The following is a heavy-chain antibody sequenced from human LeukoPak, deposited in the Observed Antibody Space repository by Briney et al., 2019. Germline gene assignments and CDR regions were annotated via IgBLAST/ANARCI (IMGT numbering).Heavy chain of an antibody. J-gene: IGHJ4*02. CDR3: AKHPKPYYYGSGSYRRFDY. Sequence: AGGSLRLSCAASGFTFSSYAMSWVRQAPGKGLEWVSAISGSGGSTYYADSVKGRFTVSRDNSKNTLYLQMNSLRAEDTAVYYCAKHPKPYYYGSGSYRRFDYWGQGTLVTVSS. CDR2: ISGSGGST. V-gene: IGHV3-23*01. CDR1: GFTFSSYA. D-gene: IGHD3-10*01.